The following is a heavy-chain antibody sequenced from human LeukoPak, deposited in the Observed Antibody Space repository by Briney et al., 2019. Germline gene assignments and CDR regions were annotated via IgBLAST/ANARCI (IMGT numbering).Heavy chain of an antibody. CDR1: GFTFSSYA. CDR2: VSYDGTND. J-gene: IGHJ4*02. D-gene: IGHD3-9*01. Sequence: GGSLRLSCAASGFTFSSYAMSWVRQAPGKGLEWVAVVSYDGTNDYYTDSVTGRFTISRDNSKNTLFLQMNSLRVEDTAVYFCARNRGATGFYWVDYWGQGTLVPVSS. CDR3: ARNRGATGFYWVDY. V-gene: IGHV3-30-3*01.